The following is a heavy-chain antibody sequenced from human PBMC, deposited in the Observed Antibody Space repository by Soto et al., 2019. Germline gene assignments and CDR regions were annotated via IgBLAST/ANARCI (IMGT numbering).Heavy chain of an antibody. CDR3: ASLDSAKAPGY. Sequence: PGGSLRLSCSASGVTFRSNWISWVRQAPGKGLEWVANIKQDGSETYYVDSVKGRFTISKDNAKNSLYLQMNSLRAEDTAVYYCASLDSAKAPGYWGRGTLVTVSS. CDR1: GVTFRSNW. CDR2: IKQDGSET. J-gene: IGHJ4*02. D-gene: IGHD1-26*01. V-gene: IGHV3-7*01.